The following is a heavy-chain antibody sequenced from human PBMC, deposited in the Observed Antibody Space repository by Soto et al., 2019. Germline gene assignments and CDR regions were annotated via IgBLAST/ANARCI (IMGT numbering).Heavy chain of an antibody. CDR2: IYYSGST. J-gene: IGHJ4*02. V-gene: IGHV4-59*08. CDR3: ARYGDYQPTTRFDY. Sequence: SETLSLTCSVFGGSMSPYYWSWIRQSPGKGLEWIANIYYSGSTNYNPSPKSRVTISVDTSKNQFSLKLSSVTAADTAVYYCARYGDYQPTTRFDYWGQGTLVTVS. CDR1: GGSMSPYY. D-gene: IGHD4-17*01.